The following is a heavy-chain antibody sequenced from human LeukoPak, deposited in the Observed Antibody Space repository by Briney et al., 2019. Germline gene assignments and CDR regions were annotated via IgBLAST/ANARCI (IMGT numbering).Heavy chain of an antibody. CDR1: GGSISSYY. J-gene: IGHJ4*02. Sequence: SETLSLTCTVSGGSISSYYWSWIRQPPGKGLEWIGYIHTRGSTNYNPSLKSRVTISVDTSKNQFSLKLSSVTAADTAVYYCAGNSGWYVYNYWGQGTLVSVPS. V-gene: IGHV4-4*09. CDR2: IHTRGST. D-gene: IGHD6-19*01. CDR3: AGNSGWYVYNY.